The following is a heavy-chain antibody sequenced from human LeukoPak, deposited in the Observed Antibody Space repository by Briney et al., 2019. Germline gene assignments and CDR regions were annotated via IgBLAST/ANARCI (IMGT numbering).Heavy chain of an antibody. D-gene: IGHD5-24*01. CDR2: INHSGST. J-gene: IGHJ4*02. CDR3: ARGTDMTPITGYYSFVY. CDR1: GGSFSGYY. Sequence: SETLSLTCAVYGGSFSGYYWSWIRQPPGKGLEWIGEINHSGSTNYNPSLESRVTISLDTSNNQFSLKVTSVTAADTAVYYCARGTDMTPITGYYSFVYWGQGTLVSVSS. V-gene: IGHV4-34*01.